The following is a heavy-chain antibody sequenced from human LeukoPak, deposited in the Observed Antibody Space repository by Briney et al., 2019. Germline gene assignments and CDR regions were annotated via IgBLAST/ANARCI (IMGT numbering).Heavy chain of an antibody. V-gene: IGHV3-23*01. Sequence: GGSLRLSCAASGFTFSSYAINWVRQAPGKGLEWVSGISGSGGSTYYADSVKGRFTISRDNSKNTLYLQMNSLRADDTAVYYCAKDRSPYCSGGSCYSYAFDIWGQGTMVTVSS. CDR1: GFTFSSYA. CDR3: AKDRSPYCSGGSCYSYAFDI. D-gene: IGHD2-15*01. J-gene: IGHJ3*02. CDR2: ISGSGGST.